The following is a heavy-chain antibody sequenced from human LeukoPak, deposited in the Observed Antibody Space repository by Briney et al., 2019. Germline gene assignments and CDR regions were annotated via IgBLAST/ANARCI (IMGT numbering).Heavy chain of an antibody. CDR1: GYTFTSYY. Sequence: ASVKVSCKASGYTFTSYYMHWVRQAPGQGLEWMGIINPSGGSTSYAQKFQGRVTMTRDTSTSTVYMELSSLRSEDTAVYYCARGRTGDSSGYRNWFDPWGQGTLATVSS. J-gene: IGHJ5*02. CDR2: INPSGGST. D-gene: IGHD3-22*01. V-gene: IGHV1-46*01. CDR3: ARGRTGDSSGYRNWFDP.